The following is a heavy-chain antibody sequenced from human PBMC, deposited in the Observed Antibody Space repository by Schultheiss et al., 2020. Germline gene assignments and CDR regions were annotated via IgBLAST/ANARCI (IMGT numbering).Heavy chain of an antibody. CDR2: IYTSGST. D-gene: IGHD2-15*01. J-gene: IGHJ5*02. Sequence: SATMSLTCTVSGGSISSYYWSWIRQPAGKGLEWIGRIYTSGSTNYNPSLKSRVTISVDTSKNQFSLKLSSVTAADMAVYYCARDRGGGSMFDPWGQGTLVTVAS. V-gene: IGHV4-4*07. CDR3: ARDRGGGSMFDP. CDR1: GGSISSYY.